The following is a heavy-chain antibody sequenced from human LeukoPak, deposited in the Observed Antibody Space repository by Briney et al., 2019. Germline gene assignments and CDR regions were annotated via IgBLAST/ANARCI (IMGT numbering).Heavy chain of an antibody. CDR3: ARGLQQQLVA. CDR1: GGSFSGYY. D-gene: IGHD6-13*01. V-gene: IGHV4-34*01. CDR2: INHSGST. J-gene: IGHJ4*02. Sequence: TSETLSLTCAVYGGSFSGYYWSWIRQPPGKGLEWIGEINHSGSTNYNPSLKSRVTISVDTSKNQFSLKLSSVTAADTAVYYCARGLQQQLVAWGQGTLVTVSS.